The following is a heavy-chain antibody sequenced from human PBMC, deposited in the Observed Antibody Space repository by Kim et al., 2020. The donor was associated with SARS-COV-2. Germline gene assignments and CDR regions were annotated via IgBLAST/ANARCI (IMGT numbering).Heavy chain of an antibody. CDR2: ISSSGRTI. V-gene: IGHV3-11*01. Sequence: GGSLRLSCAASRFTFSDYYMSWIRKTPGKGLEWVSYISSSGRTIYYADSVKGRFTISRDNAKNSLYLQMNSLRAEDTAMYYCAKGLLGIDYYCGMDVWGQGTTVPVS. CDR3: AKGLLGIDYYCGMDV. CDR1: RFTFSDYY. J-gene: IGHJ6*02. D-gene: IGHD7-27*01.